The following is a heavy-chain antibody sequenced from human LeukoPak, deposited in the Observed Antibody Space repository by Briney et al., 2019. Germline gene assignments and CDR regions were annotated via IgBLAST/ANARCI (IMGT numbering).Heavy chain of an antibody. D-gene: IGHD6-25*01. CDR3: AKVKATHSNGPFDY. J-gene: IGHJ4*02. CDR2: ISYDGSNK. CDR1: GFTFSSYG. V-gene: IGHV3-30*18. Sequence: GGSLRLSCAASGFTFSSYGMHWVRQAPGKGLEWVAVISYDGSNKYYADSVKGRFTISRDNSKNTLYLQMNSLRAEDTAVYYCAKVKATHSNGPFDYWGQGTLVTVSS.